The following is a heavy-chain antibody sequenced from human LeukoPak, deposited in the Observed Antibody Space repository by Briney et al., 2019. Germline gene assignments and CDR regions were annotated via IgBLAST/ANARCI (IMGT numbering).Heavy chain of an antibody. CDR3: AKPLDILTGYWCFDY. CDR1: GFTFSSYG. D-gene: IGHD3-9*01. J-gene: IGHJ4*02. CDR2: ISYDGSNK. V-gene: IGHV3-30*18. Sequence: GGSLRLSCAASGFTFSSYGMHWVRQAPGKGLERVAVISYDGSNKYYADSVKGRFTISRDNSKNTLYLQMNSLRAEDTAVYYCAKPLDILTGYWCFDYWGQGTLVTVSS.